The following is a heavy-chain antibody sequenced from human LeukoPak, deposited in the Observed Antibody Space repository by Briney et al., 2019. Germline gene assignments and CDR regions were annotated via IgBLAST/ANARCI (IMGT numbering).Heavy chain of an antibody. J-gene: IGHJ6*03. V-gene: IGHV1-2*02. Sequence: ASVKVSCKASGYTFTGYYMHWVRQAPGQGLEWMGWINSNSGATNYAPKFQGRVTMTRDTSISTTYMELTRLTSDDAAVYYCARGLGHTVVVVAAKTVGYMDVWGKGTTVTVSS. CDR2: INSNSGAT. D-gene: IGHD2-15*01. CDR1: GYTFTGYY. CDR3: ARGLGHTVVVVAAKTVGYMDV.